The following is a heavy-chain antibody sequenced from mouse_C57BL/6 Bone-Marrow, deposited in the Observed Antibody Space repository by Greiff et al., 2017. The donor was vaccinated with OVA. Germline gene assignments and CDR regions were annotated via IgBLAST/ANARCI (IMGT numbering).Heavy chain of an antibody. CDR2: INPYNGGT. D-gene: IGHD2-1*01. CDR3: ARAGNYGCYAMDY. CDR1: GYTFTDYY. V-gene: IGHV1-19*01. J-gene: IGHJ4*01. Sequence: EVQLQQSGPVLVKPGASVKMSCKASGYTFTDYYMNWVKQSHGKSLEWIGVINPYNGGTSYNQKFKGKATLTVDKSSSTAYMELNSLTSEDSAVYYCARAGNYGCYAMDYWGQGTSVTVSS.